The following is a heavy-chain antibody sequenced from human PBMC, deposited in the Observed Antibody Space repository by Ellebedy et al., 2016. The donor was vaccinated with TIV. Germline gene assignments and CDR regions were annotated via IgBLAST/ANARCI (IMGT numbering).Heavy chain of an antibody. CDR2: ISASGGST. CDR1: GFTFSSYS. CDR3: ATYKWEVLRKAFDI. V-gene: IGHV3-23*01. Sequence: PGGSLRLSCAASGFTFSSYSMSWVRQAPGRGLEWVSAISASGGSTYYADSVKGRFTISRDNSKNTLYLQMNSLRAEDTAVYYCATYKWEVLRKAFDIWGQGTMVTVSS. J-gene: IGHJ3*02. D-gene: IGHD1-26*01.